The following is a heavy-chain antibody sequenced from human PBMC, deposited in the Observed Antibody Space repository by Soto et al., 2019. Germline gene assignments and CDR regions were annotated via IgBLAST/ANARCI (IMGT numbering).Heavy chain of an antibody. J-gene: IGHJ5*02. CDR3: AREEGRNQLLPHWFDP. D-gene: IGHD2-2*01. V-gene: IGHV1-69*13. Sequence: SEKGSCKASGGTFSSYAISWVRQAPGQGLEWMGGIIPIFGTANYAQKFQGRVTITADESTSTAYMELSSLRSEDTAVYYCAREEGRNQLLPHWFDPWGQGTLVTVSS. CDR2: IIPIFGTA. CDR1: GGTFSSYA.